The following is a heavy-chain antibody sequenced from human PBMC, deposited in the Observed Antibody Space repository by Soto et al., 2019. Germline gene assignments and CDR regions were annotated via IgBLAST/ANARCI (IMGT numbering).Heavy chain of an antibody. CDR2: ISGSGGST. D-gene: IGHD1-26*01. J-gene: IGHJ4*02. V-gene: IGHV3-23*01. Sequence: GGSLRLSCAASGFTFSSYAMSWVRQAPGKGLEWVSAISGSGGSTYYADSVKGRFTISRDNSKNTLYLQMNSLRSEDTAVYYCAKPLHSGTRRPYFDYWGQGTLVTVSS. CDR1: GFTFSSYA. CDR3: AKPLHSGTRRPYFDY.